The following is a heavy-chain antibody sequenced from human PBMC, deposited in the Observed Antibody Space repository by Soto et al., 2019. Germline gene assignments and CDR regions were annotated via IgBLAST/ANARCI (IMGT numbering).Heavy chain of an antibody. CDR3: ARATHLRYYYGMDV. CDR2: INPNSGGT. V-gene: IGHV1-2*04. J-gene: IGHJ6*02. Sequence: ASVKVSCKASGYTFTGYYMNGVRQASGQGLEWMGWINPNSGGTNYAQKFQGWVTMTRDTSISTAYMELSRLRSDDTAVYYCARATHLRYYYGMDVWGQSTTVSVSS. CDR1: GYTFTGYY.